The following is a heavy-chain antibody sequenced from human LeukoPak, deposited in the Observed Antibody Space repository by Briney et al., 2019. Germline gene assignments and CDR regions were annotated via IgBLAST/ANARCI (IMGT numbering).Heavy chain of an antibody. Sequence: SETLSLTCTVSGGSISSYCWGWIRQPPGKGLEWIGYIYYSGSTNYNPSLKSRVTISVDTSKNQFSLKLSSVTAADTAVYYCAREGSSGWYYFDYWGQGTLVTVSS. CDR1: GGSISSYC. V-gene: IGHV4-59*01. CDR3: AREGSSGWYYFDY. D-gene: IGHD6-19*01. J-gene: IGHJ4*02. CDR2: IYYSGST.